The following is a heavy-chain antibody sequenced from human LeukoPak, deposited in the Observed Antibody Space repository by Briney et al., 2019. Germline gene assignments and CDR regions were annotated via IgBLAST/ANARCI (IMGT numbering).Heavy chain of an antibody. J-gene: IGHJ4*02. D-gene: IGHD6-6*01. CDR3: ARHVAHSSKIDS. CDR1: GASFTSYY. Sequence: SETLSLTCAVSGASFTSYYWTWVRQPPGKGLEWVGDNYPGSNIRYNPSLDTLVTISVDTSKNQFSLMLNSVTAADTAVYYCARHVAHSSKIDSWGLGTLVTVSS. CDR2: NYPGSNI. V-gene: IGHV4-4*09.